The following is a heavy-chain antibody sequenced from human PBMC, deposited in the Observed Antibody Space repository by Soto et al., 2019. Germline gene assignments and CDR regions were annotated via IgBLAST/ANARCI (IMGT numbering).Heavy chain of an antibody. CDR1: GFIFSNYE. D-gene: IGHD4-17*01. CDR3: ERDYNYGVYQ. CDR2: ISASGTTR. J-gene: IGHJ4*02. Sequence: XGSLRLSCVASGFIFSNYEMTWVRQAPGKGLEWVSYISASGTTRYYADSVKGRFTISRDNAKNSLYLQMNSLRAEDTAVYFCERDYNYGVYQWGQGTRVTVSS. V-gene: IGHV3-48*03.